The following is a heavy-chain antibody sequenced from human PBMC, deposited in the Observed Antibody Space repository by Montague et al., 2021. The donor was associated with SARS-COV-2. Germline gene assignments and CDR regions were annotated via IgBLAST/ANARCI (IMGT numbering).Heavy chain of an antibody. CDR2: IYYSGST. CDR3: ARGLRWESWDFDL. V-gene: IGHV4-30-4*08. Sequence: TLSLTCTVSGGSISSSSWYWGWIRPPPGKGLEWIVYIYYSGSTNHTPYLKSRVTISVDTSKNQFSLKLSSVTAADTAVYYCARGLRWESWDFDLWGRGTLVTVSS. J-gene: IGHJ2*01. CDR1: GGSISSSSWY. D-gene: IGHD4-23*01.